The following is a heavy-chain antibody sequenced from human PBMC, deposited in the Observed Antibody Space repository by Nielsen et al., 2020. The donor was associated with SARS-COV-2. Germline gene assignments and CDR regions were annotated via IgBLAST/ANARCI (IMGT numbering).Heavy chain of an antibody. Sequence: GGSLRLSCAASGFSFSTYGMHWVRQAPGKGLEWVAIIAHDGINDYYADSVKGRFTISRDNSKNTLYLQMNSLRAEDTAVYYCAKDSRRDGYNLSPFDYWGQGTLVTVSS. CDR3: AKDSRRDGYNLSPFDY. CDR1: GFSFSTYG. CDR2: IAHDGIND. J-gene: IGHJ4*02. D-gene: IGHD5-24*01. V-gene: IGHV3-30*02.